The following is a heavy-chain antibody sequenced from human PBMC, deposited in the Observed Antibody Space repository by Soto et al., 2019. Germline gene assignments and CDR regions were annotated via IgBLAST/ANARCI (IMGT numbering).Heavy chain of an antibody. D-gene: IGHD3-10*01. V-gene: IGHV4-61*08. J-gene: IGHJ6*02. CDR2: IYYSGST. Sequence: PSETLSLTCTVSGGSISSGDYYWSWIRQPPGKGLEWIGYIYYSGSTNYNPPLKSRVTISVDTSKNQFSLKLSSVTAADTAVYYCARGFGERYYYGMDVWGQGTTVTVS. CDR1: GGSISSGDYY. CDR3: ARGFGERYYYGMDV.